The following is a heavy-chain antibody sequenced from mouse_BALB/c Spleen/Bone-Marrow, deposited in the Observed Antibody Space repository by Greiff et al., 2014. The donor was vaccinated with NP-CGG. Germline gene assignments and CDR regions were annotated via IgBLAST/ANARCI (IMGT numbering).Heavy chain of an antibody. CDR3: AKEARTTARFAY. V-gene: IGHV3-1*02. D-gene: IGHD1-2*01. CDR2: IHYSGST. J-gene: IGHJ3*01. CDR1: AYSITSGYG. Sequence: VQLKQSGPVLVKPSQSLSLTCTVTAYSITSGYGWHWIRQFPGNKLEWMGYIHYSGSTHYNPSLKSRISITRDTSKNQFFLQLNSVTTEDTATYHCAKEARTTARFAYWGQGTLVTVPA.